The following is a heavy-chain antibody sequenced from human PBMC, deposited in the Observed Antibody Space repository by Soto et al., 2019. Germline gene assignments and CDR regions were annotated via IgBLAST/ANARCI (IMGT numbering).Heavy chain of an antibody. V-gene: IGHV4-4*02. CDR1: GGSISNSNW. Sequence: QVQLQESGPGLAKPSGTLSLTCAVSGGSISNSNWWSWVRQPPGKGLEWIGEIYHSGSTNYNPSLKSRVSMSVDKSKSQFSLKLNSVTAADTAVYYCAKVAVGAMAYWGQGTVVTVSS. CDR3: AKVAVGAMAY. J-gene: IGHJ4*02. CDR2: IYHSGST. D-gene: IGHD1-26*01.